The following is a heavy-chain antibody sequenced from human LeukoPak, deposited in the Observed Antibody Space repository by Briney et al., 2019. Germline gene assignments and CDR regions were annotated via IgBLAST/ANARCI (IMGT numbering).Heavy chain of an antibody. CDR1: GFTVSNNY. D-gene: IGHD2-15*01. V-gene: IGHV3-53*01. CDR3: ARDAVVVAATRGYYYMDV. J-gene: IGHJ6*03. Sequence: PGGSLRLSCAASGFTVSNNYMSWVRQAPGKGLEWVSVIYSGGITYYADSVKGRFTTSRDNSKNTLYLQMNSLRAEDTAVYYCARDAVVVAATRGYYYMDVWGKGTTVTVSS. CDR2: IYSGGIT.